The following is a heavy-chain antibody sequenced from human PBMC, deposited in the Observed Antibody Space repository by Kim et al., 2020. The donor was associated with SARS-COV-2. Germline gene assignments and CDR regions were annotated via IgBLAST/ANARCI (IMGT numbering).Heavy chain of an antibody. CDR3: ARDDDLVAGTLPY. Sequence: YSADSVKGRFTISRDNARNSLDLQMNSLRAEDTAVYYCARDDDLVAGTLPYWGLGTLVTVSS. J-gene: IGHJ4*02. D-gene: IGHD6-19*01. V-gene: IGHV3-11*04.